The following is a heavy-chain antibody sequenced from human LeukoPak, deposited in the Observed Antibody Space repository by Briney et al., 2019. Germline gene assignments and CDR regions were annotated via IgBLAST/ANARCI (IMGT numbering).Heavy chain of an antibody. CDR3: ARGTTVATVPYYYYYMDV. Sequence: GASVKVSCKASGYTFTSYYMHWVRQAPGQGLEWMGIINPSGGSTSYAQKFQGRVTMTRDMSTSTVYMELSRLRSDDTAVYYCARGTTVATVPYYYYYMDVWGKGTTVTISS. V-gene: IGHV1-46*01. J-gene: IGHJ6*03. D-gene: IGHD4-17*01. CDR2: INPSGGST. CDR1: GYTFTSYY.